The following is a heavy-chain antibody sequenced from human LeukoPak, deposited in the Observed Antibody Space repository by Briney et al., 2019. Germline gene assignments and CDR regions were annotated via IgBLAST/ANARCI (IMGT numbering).Heavy chain of an antibody. CDR3: ARRYTPAVALSSSWTGEIDY. Sequence: PGESLKISCKGSGYSFTSYWISWVRQMPGKGLEWMGRIDPSDSYTNYSPSFQGHVTISADKSISTAYLQWSSLKASDTAMYYCARRYTPAVALSSSWTGEIDYWGQGTLVTVSS. V-gene: IGHV5-10-1*01. CDR2: IDPSDSYT. J-gene: IGHJ4*02. D-gene: IGHD6-13*01. CDR1: GYSFTSYW.